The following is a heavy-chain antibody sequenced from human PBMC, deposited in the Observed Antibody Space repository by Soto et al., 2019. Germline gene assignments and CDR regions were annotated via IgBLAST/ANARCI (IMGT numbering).Heavy chain of an antibody. J-gene: IGHJ4*02. Sequence: QVQLVESGGGVVQPGRSLRLSCAASGSTFRNYGIHWVRQAPGKGLQWVATISFDGSNTHYVDSVQGRFTISRDNSVNTVFLQMNGLRVEDTAVYYCAKDTHLCASSGYYVFEQWGQGTLVTVSS. D-gene: IGHD3-22*01. CDR2: ISFDGSNT. CDR1: GSTFRNYG. V-gene: IGHV3-30*18. CDR3: AKDTHLCASSGYYVFEQ.